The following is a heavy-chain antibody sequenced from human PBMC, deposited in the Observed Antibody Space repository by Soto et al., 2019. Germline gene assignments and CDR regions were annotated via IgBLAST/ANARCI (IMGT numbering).Heavy chain of an antibody. CDR2: IYSSGST. CDR3: ARDALALFDS. D-gene: IGHD5-12*01. CDR1: DGSVSSGSYY. V-gene: IGHV4-61*01. J-gene: IGHJ4*02. Sequence: PSENLSLTCTVSDGSVSSGSYYWTWIRQPPGKGLEWIGYIYSSGSTLYNPSLKSRVLISVDTSMNQFSLKLSSVTAADTAVYYCARDALALFDSWGQGTLVTVSS.